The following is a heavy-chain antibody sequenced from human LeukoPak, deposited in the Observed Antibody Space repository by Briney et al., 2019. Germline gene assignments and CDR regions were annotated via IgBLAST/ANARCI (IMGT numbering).Heavy chain of an antibody. Sequence: SETLSLTCTVSGGSISSYYWSWIRQPPGKGLEWIGYIYYSGSTNYNPSLKSRVTISVDTSKNQFSLKLSSVTAADTAVYYCARVWAGNPDYWGQGTLVTVSS. CDR3: ARVWAGNPDY. CDR1: GGSISSYY. D-gene: IGHD6-19*01. V-gene: IGHV4-59*01. J-gene: IGHJ4*02. CDR2: IYYSGST.